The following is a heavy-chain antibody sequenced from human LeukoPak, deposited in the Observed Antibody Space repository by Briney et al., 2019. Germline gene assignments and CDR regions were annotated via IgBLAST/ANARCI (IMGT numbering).Heavy chain of an antibody. CDR2: IIPILGIA. CDR3: ARVRYCSSTSCYTFDY. D-gene: IGHD2-2*02. V-gene: IGHV1-69*02. CDR1: GGTFSSYT. J-gene: IGHJ4*02. Sequence: SVKVSCKASGGTFSSYTISWVRQAPGQGLEWMGRIIPILGIANYAQKFQGRVTITADKSTSTAYMELSSLRSEDTPVYYCARVRYCSSTSCYTFDYWGQGTLVTVSS.